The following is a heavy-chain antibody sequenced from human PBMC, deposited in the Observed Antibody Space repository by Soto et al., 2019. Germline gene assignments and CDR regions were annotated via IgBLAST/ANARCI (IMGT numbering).Heavy chain of an antibody. CDR2: ISSSSSTI. J-gene: IGHJ4*02. Sequence: EVQLVESGGGLVQPGGSLRLSCAASGFTFSSYSMNWVRQAPGKGLEWVSYISSSSSTIYYADSVKGRFTISRDNAKNSLYLQMNSLRDEDTAVYYCARDESLWDYGSGRHIDYWGQGTLVTVSS. V-gene: IGHV3-48*02. CDR1: GFTFSSYS. D-gene: IGHD3-10*01. CDR3: ARDESLWDYGSGRHIDY.